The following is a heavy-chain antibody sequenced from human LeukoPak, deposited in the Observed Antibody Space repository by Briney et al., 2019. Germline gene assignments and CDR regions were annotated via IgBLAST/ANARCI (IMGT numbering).Heavy chain of an antibody. J-gene: IGHJ4*02. Sequence: PGGSLRLSCAASGFTFSSNAMTWVRQAPGKGLEWVSGISGGGGNTYYADSVKGRFTISRDNSKNTLYLQINSLRAEDTAVYYCAKGRLVIDYWGQGTLVTVSS. CDR2: ISGGGGNT. V-gene: IGHV3-23*01. D-gene: IGHD6-6*01. CDR1: GFTFSSNA. CDR3: AKGRLVIDY.